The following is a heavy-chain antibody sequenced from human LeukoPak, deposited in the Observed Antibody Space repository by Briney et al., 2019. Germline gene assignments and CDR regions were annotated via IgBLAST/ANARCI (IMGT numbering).Heavy chain of an antibody. J-gene: IGHJ4*02. CDR1: GFTFSSHD. Sequence: GGSLRLSCAASGFTFSSHDMHWVRQPTGKGLEWVSVIGTAGNTYYADSVKGRFTISRENAKNSLYLQMDNLRAGDTAVYYCARSKSYSSGWTDFDDWGQGTLVAVSS. D-gene: IGHD6-19*01. CDR2: IGTAGNT. CDR3: ARSKSYSSGWTDFDD. V-gene: IGHV3-13*01.